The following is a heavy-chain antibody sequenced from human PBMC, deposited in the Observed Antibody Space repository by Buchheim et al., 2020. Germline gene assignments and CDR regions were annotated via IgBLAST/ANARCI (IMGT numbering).Heavy chain of an antibody. V-gene: IGHV3-33*01. D-gene: IGHD3-22*01. CDR3: ARDREYYYDSSGYTDY. CDR2: IWYDGSNK. J-gene: IGHJ4*02. CDR1: GFTFSSYG. Sequence: QVQLVESGGGVVQPGRSLRLSCAASGFTFSSYGMHWVRQAPGKGLEWVAVIWYDGSNKYYADYVKGRFTITRDHSKNTLYLQMNSLRAEDTAVYYCARDREYYYDSSGYTDYWGQGTL.